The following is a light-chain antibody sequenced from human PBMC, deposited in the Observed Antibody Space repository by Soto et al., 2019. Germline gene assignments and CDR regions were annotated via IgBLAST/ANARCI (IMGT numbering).Light chain of an antibody. V-gene: IGLV1-51*02. J-gene: IGLJ3*02. CDR2: ENN. CDR1: SSNIGNNY. CDR3: GTFDSSLSAGV. Sequence: QSVLTQPPSVSAAPGQKVTISCSGSSSNIGNNYVSWYQQLPGTAPKLLIYENNKRPSGIPDRFSGSESGTSATLGIIRLQTGDEADYYCGTFDSSLSAGVFGGGTKLTVL.